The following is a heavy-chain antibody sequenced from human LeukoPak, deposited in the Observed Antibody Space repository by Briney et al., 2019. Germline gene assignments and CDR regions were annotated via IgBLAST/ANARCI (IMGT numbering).Heavy chain of an antibody. J-gene: IGHJ4*02. V-gene: IGHV3-23*01. Sequence: GGSLRLSCAASGFTFSSYAMSWVRQAPGKGLEWVSAISGSGDNTYYADSVKDRFTISRDKSKNTLYLQMNSLGAEDTAVYYCAKRGGGYYSYYFDYWGQGTLVTVSS. CDR3: AKRGGGYYSYYFDY. CDR2: ISGSGDNT. D-gene: IGHD3-22*01. CDR1: GFTFSSYA.